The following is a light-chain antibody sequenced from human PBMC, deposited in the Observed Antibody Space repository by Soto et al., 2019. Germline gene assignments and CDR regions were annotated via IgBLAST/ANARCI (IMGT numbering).Light chain of an antibody. CDR2: DAS. CDR3: QHRRNWPLT. V-gene: IGKV3-11*01. Sequence: EIVLTQSPATLSLSPGERATLSCRASQSVSSYLAWYQQKPGQPPRLLIYDASNRATGISARFSGSGSGTDFTLTISSLEPEDFVVYYCQHRRNWPLTFGGGTKVEIK. J-gene: IGKJ4*01. CDR1: QSVSSY.